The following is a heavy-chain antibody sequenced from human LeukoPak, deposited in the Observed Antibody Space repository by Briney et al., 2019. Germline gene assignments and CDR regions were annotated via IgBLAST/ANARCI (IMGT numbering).Heavy chain of an antibody. CDR3: ARFGYSYGSDY. J-gene: IGHJ4*02. CDR1: GGSISSYY. D-gene: IGHD5-18*01. V-gene: IGHV4-59*01. Sequence: TSETLSLTCTVSGGSISSYYWSWIRQPPGKGLEWIGYIYYSRSTNYKSSLKSRVTISVDTSKNQFSLKLSSVTAADTAVYYCARFGYSYGSDYWGQGTLVTVSS. CDR2: IYYSRST.